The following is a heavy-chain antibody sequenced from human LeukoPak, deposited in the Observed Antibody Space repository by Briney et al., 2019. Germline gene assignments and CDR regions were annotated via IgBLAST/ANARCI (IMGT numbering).Heavy chain of an antibody. Sequence: GASVKVSCKASGYTFTSYATHWVRQAPGQRLEWMGWINAGNGNTKYSQKFQGRVTITRDTSASTAYMELSSLRSEDTAVYYCARKVGATYAFDIWGQGTMVTVSS. CDR3: ARKVGATYAFDI. CDR2: INAGNGNT. V-gene: IGHV1-3*01. CDR1: GYTFTSYA. J-gene: IGHJ3*02. D-gene: IGHD1-26*01.